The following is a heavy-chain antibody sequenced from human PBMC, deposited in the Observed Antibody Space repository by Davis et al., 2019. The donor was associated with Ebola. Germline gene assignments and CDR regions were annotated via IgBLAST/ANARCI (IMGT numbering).Heavy chain of an antibody. CDR2: INPHNGNT. Sequence: ASVKVSCKASGGTFSSYTISWVRQAPGQGLEWMGWINPHNGNTNYAQNVQGRVTMTTDTSTSTAYMEVGSLRSEDTAVYYCARDLGTMVDVWGQGTTVTVSS. CDR3: ARDLGTMVDV. D-gene: IGHD3-10*01. V-gene: IGHV1-18*01. CDR1: GGTFSSYT. J-gene: IGHJ6*02.